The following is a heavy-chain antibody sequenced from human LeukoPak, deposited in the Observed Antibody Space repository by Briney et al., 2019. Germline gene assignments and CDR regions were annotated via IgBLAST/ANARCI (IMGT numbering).Heavy chain of an antibody. D-gene: IGHD2/OR15-2a*01. CDR3: AGHHPRNTVDF. V-gene: IGHV4-59*08. Sequence: ASETLSLTCTVSGGSISSYYWSWIRQPPGKGLEWIGYIYYSGSTNYTPSLKSRVTISLETSKNQFSLKLSSVTAADTAVYYCAGHHPRNTVDFWGQGTLVTVSS. CDR1: GGSISSYY. J-gene: IGHJ4*02. CDR2: IYYSGST.